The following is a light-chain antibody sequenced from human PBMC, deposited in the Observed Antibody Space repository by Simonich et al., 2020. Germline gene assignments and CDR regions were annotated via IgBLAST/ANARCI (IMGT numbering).Light chain of an antibody. J-gene: IGKJ1*01. V-gene: IGKV1-5*03. Sequence: DIQLTQSPSTLSASVGDRVTITCRASQSISSWLAGYQQKPGKAPKLLIYKASSLESGVPSRVSGSGSGTEFTLTISSLQPDDFATYYGQQYNSYSRTFGQGTKVEIK. CDR1: QSISSW. CDR2: KAS. CDR3: QQYNSYSRT.